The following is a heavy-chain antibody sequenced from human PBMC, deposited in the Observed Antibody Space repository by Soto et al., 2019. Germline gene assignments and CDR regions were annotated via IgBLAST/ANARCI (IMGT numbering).Heavy chain of an antibody. J-gene: IGHJ4*02. CDR3: TTDPVTMIVVVPSSG. CDR1: GFTFSGSA. Sequence: GGSLRLSCAASGFTFSGSAMHWVRQASGKGLEWVGRIRSKANSYATAYAASVKGRFTISRDDSKKTLYLQMNSLKTEDTAVYYCTTDPVTMIVVVPSSGWGQGTLVTVSS. D-gene: IGHD3-22*01. V-gene: IGHV3-73*01. CDR2: IRSKANSYAT.